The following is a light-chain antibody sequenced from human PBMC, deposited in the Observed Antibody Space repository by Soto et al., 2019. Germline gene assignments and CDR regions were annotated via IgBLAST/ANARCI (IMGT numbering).Light chain of an antibody. J-gene: IGKJ2*01. Sequence: EIVLTQSPGTLSLSPGDRATLSCRASQSVSSDYVAWYQQKPGQAPRLLIYGASTRATGIPARFSGSGSGTEFTLTISSLQSEDFAVYYCQQYNNWPYTFGQGTQLEIK. CDR1: QSVSSD. CDR2: GAS. V-gene: IGKV3-15*01. CDR3: QQYNNWPYT.